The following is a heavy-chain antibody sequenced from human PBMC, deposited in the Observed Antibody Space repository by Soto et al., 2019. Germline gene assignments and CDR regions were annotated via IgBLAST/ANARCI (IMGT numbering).Heavy chain of an antibody. CDR3: ARLTMVRGVPY. V-gene: IGHV4-59*08. CDR2: IYYSGST. Sequence: SETLSLTCTVSGASISNYYWSWIRQPPGKGLEWIGYIYYSGSTNYNPSLKSRVTISVDTSKNQFSLKLSSVTAADTAVYYCARLTMVRGVPYWGQGTLVTVSS. J-gene: IGHJ4*02. CDR1: GASISNYY. D-gene: IGHD3-10*01.